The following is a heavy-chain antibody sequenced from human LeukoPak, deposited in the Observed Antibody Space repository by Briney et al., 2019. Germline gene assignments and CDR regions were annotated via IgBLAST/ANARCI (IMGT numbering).Heavy chain of an antibody. J-gene: IGHJ4*02. CDR2: IYYSGST. CDR1: GGSISSGDYY. Sequence: SETLSLTCTVSGGSISSGDYYWSWIRQPPGKGLEWIGYIYYSGSTYYNPSLKSRVTISVDTSKNQFSLKLSSVTAADTAVYFCARVGRPALGIEGLFDYWGQGTLVTVSS. CDR3: ARVGRPALGIEGLFDY. D-gene: IGHD7-27*01. V-gene: IGHV4-30-4*08.